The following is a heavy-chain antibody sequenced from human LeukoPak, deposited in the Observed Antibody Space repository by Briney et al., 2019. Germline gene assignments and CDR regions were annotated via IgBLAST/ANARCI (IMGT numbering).Heavy chain of an antibody. CDR3: ARDPPYMVRDYYYYYMDV. D-gene: IGHD3-10*01. CDR2: ISYDGSNK. Sequence: PGRSLRLSCAASGFTFSNFAMHWVRQAPGKGLEWVAVISYDGSNKYYADSVKGRFTISRDNSKNTLYLQMNNLRTEDTAVYYCARDPPYMVRDYYYYYMDVWGKGTTVTVSS. CDR1: GFTFSNFA. V-gene: IGHV3-30*04. J-gene: IGHJ6*03.